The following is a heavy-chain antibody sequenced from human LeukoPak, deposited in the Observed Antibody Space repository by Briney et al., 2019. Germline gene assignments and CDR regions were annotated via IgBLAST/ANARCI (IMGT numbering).Heavy chain of an antibody. CDR2: IYYSGST. V-gene: IGHV4-39*01. CDR1: GGSLSSSSYY. D-gene: IGHD3-3*01. CDR3: ARHTTYYDFWSGPGVFDY. Sequence: PSETLSLTCTVSGGSLSSSSYYWGWIRQPPGKGLEWLGSIYYSGSTYYNPSLKSRVTISVDTSKNQFSLKLSSVTAADTGVYYCARHTTYYDFWSGPGVFDYWGQGTLVTVSS. J-gene: IGHJ4*02.